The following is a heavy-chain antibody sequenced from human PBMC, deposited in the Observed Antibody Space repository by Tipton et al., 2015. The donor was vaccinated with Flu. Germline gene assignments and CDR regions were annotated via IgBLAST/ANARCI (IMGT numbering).Heavy chain of an antibody. CDR3: AREGIWLGQLLDGMDV. CDR2: IHPNSGGT. D-gene: IGHD3-10*01. V-gene: IGHV1-2*02. CDR1: GYTFTGYY. J-gene: IGHJ6*02. Sequence: QLVQSGAEVKKPGASVKVSCKASGYTFTGYYIHWVRQAPGQGLEWMGWIHPNSGGTNYARKFQGRVTMTTDTSISTAYMELSRLRSDDTAMYYCAREGIWLGQLLDGMDVWGQGTTVTVSS.